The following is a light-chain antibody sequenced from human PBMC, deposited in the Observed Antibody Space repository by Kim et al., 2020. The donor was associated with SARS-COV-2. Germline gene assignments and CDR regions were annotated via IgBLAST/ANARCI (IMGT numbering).Light chain of an antibody. J-gene: IGLJ3*02. Sequence: SYELTQPSSVSVSPGQTARITCSGDMLEKKYVRWFQQKPGQAPVLVIHKDSERPSGIPERFSGSTSGTTVTLTISGVQVEDEADYYCYATTDNNLGVFGGGTQLTVL. CDR2: KDS. CDR1: MLEKKY. CDR3: YATTDNNLGV. V-gene: IGLV3-27*01.